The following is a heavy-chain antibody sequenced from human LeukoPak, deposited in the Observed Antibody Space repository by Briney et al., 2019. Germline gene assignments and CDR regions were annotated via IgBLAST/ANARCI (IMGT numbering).Heavy chain of an antibody. CDR2: ISSSGSTI. Sequence: GGSLRLSCAASGFTVSSNYMSWVRQAPGKGLEWVSYISSSGSTIYYADPVKGRFTISRDNAKNSLYLQMNSLRAEDTALYYCARVAGYSSSWWVENWFDPWGQGTLVTVSS. CDR1: GFTVSSNY. J-gene: IGHJ5*02. V-gene: IGHV3-11*01. CDR3: ARVAGYSSSWWVENWFDP. D-gene: IGHD6-13*01.